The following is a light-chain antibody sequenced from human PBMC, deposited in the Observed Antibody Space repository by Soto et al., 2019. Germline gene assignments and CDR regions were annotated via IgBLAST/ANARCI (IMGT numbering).Light chain of an antibody. Sequence: IVMTQSPATLSVSPGERVTLSCRASQSVSSHLAWYQQKPGQSPRLLIYATSTRANGIPARFSGSGSGTEFTLTITSLQSEDFALYFCQQYNDLITFGGGTKVEIK. CDR1: QSVSSH. CDR3: QQYNDLIT. J-gene: IGKJ4*01. V-gene: IGKV3-15*01. CDR2: ATS.